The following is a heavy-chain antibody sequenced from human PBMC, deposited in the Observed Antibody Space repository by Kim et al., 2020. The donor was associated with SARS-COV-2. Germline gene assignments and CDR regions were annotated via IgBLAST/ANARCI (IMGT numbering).Heavy chain of an antibody. CDR2: IGSHGTI. D-gene: IGHD1-1*01. CDR1: GFTFSNYA. CDR3: AKSAPPGKQRIGMDV. Sequence: GGSLRLSCAASGFTFSNYAMTWVRQAPGEGLEWVSGIGSHGTIYYAASVKGRFTVSRDNSRDTLYLQRISLRAEDSAIYYCAKSAPPGKQRIGMDVWGQGTPVTVSS. J-gene: IGHJ6*02. V-gene: IGHV3-23*01.